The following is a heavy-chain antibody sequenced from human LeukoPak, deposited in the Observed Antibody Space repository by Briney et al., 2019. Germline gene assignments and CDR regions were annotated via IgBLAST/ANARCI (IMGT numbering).Heavy chain of an antibody. Sequence: SETLSLTCDVSGVSINTCCYYWTWIRQPPGKGLEWIGYKYYSGSTRYNSSLRSRLTISLDTSKNQFSLRLTSVTAADTAVYYCARGRSYGFDFDSWGPGTLDIVSS. J-gene: IGHJ4*02. D-gene: IGHD5-18*01. V-gene: IGHV4-61*01. CDR1: GVSINTCCYY. CDR2: KYYSGST. CDR3: ARGRSYGFDFDS.